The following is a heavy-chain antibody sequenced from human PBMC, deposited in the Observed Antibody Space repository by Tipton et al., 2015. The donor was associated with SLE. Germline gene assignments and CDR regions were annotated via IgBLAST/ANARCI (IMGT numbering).Heavy chain of an antibody. CDR1: DASISSSTYY. Sequence: TLSLTCTVSDASISSSTYYWGWLRPPPGRGLEWIGSIHFSGVTHYKASLHSRVTISLDTSKNQFSLNLTSVTAAATAVYYCARHPLGFYFDYWGQGALVSVSS. V-gene: IGHV4-39*07. J-gene: IGHJ4*02. CDR2: IHFSGVT. CDR3: ARHPLGFYFDY.